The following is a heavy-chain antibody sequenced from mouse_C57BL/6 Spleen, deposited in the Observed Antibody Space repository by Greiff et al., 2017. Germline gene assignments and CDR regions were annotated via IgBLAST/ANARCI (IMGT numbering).Heavy chain of an antibody. Sequence: EVTVVESGGGLVQPGGSLKLSCAASGFTFSDYGMAWVRQAPRKGPEWVAFISNLAYSIYYADTVTGRFTISRENAKNTLYLEMSSLRSEDTAMYYCARGVGDWYFDVWGTGTTVTVSS. J-gene: IGHJ1*03. D-gene: IGHD1-1*02. CDR3: ARGVGDWYFDV. V-gene: IGHV5-15*01. CDR1: GFTFSDYG. CDR2: ISNLAYSI.